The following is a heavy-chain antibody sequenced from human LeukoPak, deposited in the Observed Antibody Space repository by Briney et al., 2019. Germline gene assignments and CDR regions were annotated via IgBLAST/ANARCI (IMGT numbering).Heavy chain of an antibody. Sequence: GESLKISCKGSGYSFTSYWIGWVRQMPGKGLEWIGSIYPGDSDNSYSPSFQGQVTISTDKSISTPYLQWSSLKASDTAMYYCASLEWPENYYYYGMDVWGQGTTVTVSS. J-gene: IGHJ6*02. D-gene: IGHD3-3*01. V-gene: IGHV5-51*01. CDR3: ASLEWPENYYYYGMDV. CDR1: GYSFTSYW. CDR2: IYPGDSDN.